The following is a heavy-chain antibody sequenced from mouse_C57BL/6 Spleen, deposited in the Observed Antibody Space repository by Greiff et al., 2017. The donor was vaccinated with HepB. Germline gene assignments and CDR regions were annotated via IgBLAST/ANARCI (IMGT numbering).Heavy chain of an antibody. Sequence: VQLQQPGAELVKPGASVKIPCKASGYTFTDYNMDWVKQSHGKSLEWIGDINPNNGGTIYNQKFKGKATLTVDKSSSTSYMELRSLTSEDTAVYYCARGNYRTWFAYWGQGTLVTVSA. CDR3: ARGNYRTWFAY. D-gene: IGHD2-1*01. CDR2: INPNNGGT. J-gene: IGHJ3*01. V-gene: IGHV1-18*01. CDR1: GYTFTDYN.